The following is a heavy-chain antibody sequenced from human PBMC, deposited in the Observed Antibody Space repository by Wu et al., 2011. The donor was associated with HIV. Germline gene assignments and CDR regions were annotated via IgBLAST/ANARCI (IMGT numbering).Heavy chain of an antibody. CDR3: ARLGGIAYGGVIVDY. V-gene: IGHV1-69*14. CDR2: IIPRFGTP. J-gene: IGHJ4*02. D-gene: IGHD3-16*02. Sequence: QVQLVQSGAEVKKPGSSVKVSCKASGSTFSTNAISWVRQAPGQGLEWMGRIIPRFGTPNYAQKFQDRVVISADKSTTTAYLELSSLRPEDTAVYYCARLGGIAYGGVIVDYWGQGTLVTVSS. CDR1: GSTFSTNA.